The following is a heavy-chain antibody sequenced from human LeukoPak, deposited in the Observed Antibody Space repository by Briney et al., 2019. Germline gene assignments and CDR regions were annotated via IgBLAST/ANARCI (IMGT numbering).Heavy chain of an antibody. CDR3: TRDLSPAHF. CDR1: GFTFSTYG. D-gene: IGHD2/OR15-2a*01. V-gene: IGHV3-30*02. J-gene: IGHJ4*02. Sequence: GGSLRLSCAVSGFTFSTYGMHWVRQAPGKGLDWVAYIRYDGSNKYYTDSVKGRFTISRDNAKNTLYLQMNSLRAEDTAVYYCTRDLSPAHFWGQGTLVTVSS. CDR2: IRYDGSNK.